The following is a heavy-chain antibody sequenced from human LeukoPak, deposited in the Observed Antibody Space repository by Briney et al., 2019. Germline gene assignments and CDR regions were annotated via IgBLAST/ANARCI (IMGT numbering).Heavy chain of an antibody. V-gene: IGHV4-4*07. Sequence: SETLSLTCTVSGGSSSSYYWSWIRQPAGKGLEWIGRIYTRGSTNYNPSLKSRVTMSIDTSKNQFSLKLNSVTAADTAVYYCARDTGPRDFYYYYYMDVWGKGTTVTVSS. CDR3: ARDTGPRDFYYYYYMDV. D-gene: IGHD3-3*01. CDR1: GGSSSSYY. J-gene: IGHJ6*03. CDR2: IYTRGST.